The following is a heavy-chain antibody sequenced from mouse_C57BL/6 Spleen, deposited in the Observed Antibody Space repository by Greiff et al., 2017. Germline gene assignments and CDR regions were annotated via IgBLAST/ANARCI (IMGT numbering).Heavy chain of an antibody. CDR3: AKEMDYGSSYDYAMDY. V-gene: IGHV2-5*01. J-gene: IGHJ4*01. CDR2: IWRGGST. CDR1: GFSLPSYG. Sequence: QVQLQESGPGLVQPSQSLSITCTVSGFSLPSYGVHWVRQSPGKGLEWLGVIWRGGSTDYTAAFMSRLSITKDNSKSQVFFKMNSLQADDTAIYYCAKEMDYGSSYDYAMDYWGQGTSVTVSS. D-gene: IGHD1-1*01.